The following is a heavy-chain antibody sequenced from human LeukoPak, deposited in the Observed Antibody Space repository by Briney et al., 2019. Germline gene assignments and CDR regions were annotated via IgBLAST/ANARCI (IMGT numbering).Heavy chain of an antibody. CDR1: GFTFSSYD. Sequence: GSLRLSCAASGFTFSSYDMHWVRQATGKGLEWVSAIGTAGDTYYPGSVKGRFTISRENAKNSLYLQMNSLRAEDTAVYYCARAPGTWLVDYWGQGTLVTVSS. D-gene: IGHD6-19*01. CDR3: ARAPGTWLVDY. V-gene: IGHV3-13*01. J-gene: IGHJ4*02. CDR2: IGTAGDT.